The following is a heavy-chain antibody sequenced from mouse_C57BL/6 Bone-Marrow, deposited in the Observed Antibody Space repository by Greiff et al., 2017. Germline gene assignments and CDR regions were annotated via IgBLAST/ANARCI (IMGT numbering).Heavy chain of an antibody. CDR3: ARKENPLGTMDY. V-gene: IGHV2-2*01. J-gene: IGHJ4*01. CDR1: GFSLSNYG. Sequence: VKLVESGPGLVQPSQSLSITCTVSGFSLSNYGIHWVRQSPGKGLEWLGVIWSGGITDYNAAFISRLSISRDNSKSQVFFKMSSLHADDTAIYYCARKENPLGTMDYWGQGTSVTVSS. CDR2: IWSGGIT.